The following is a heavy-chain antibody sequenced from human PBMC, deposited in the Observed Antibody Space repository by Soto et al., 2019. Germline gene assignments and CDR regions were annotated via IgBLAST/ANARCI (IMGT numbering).Heavy chain of an antibody. CDR1: GYRFANYW. CDR3: ARPNVAAVARSYFDP. CDR2: IYPGDSDA. Sequence: GESLKISCQGSGYRFANYWIAWVRQMPGKGLEWMGIIYPGDSDARYSPSFQGHVTISADRSINTVYLQWDSLQASDSAMYYCARPNVAAVARSYFDPWGQGTLVTVS. D-gene: IGHD6-13*01. J-gene: IGHJ5*02. V-gene: IGHV5-51*01.